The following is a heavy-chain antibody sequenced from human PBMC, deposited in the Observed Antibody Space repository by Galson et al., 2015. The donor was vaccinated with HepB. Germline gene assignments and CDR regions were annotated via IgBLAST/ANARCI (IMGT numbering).Heavy chain of an antibody. J-gene: IGHJ4*02. CDR3: ARDRCSSTSCYNFDY. D-gene: IGHD2-2*02. V-gene: IGHV3-33*01. CDR1: GFTFSSYG. Sequence: SLRLSCAASGFTFSSYGMHWVRQAPGKGLEWVAVIWYDGSNKYYADSVKGRFTISRDNSKNTLYLQMNSLRAEDTAVYYCARDRCSSTSCYNFDYWGQGTLVTVSS. CDR2: IWYDGSNK.